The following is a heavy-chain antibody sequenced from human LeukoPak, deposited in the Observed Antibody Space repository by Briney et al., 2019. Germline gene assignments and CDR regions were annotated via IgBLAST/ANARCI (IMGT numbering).Heavy chain of an antibody. CDR3: ARLRYSRGWYSYYYYYMDV. CDR1: GGSISSYY. J-gene: IGHJ6*03. CDR2: IYYSGST. Sequence: SETLSLTCTVSGGSISSYYWSWIRQPPGKGLEWIGYIYYSGSTNYNPSLKSRVTISVDTSKNQFSLKLSSVTAADTAVYYCARLRYSRGWYSYYYYYMDVWGKGTTVTISS. V-gene: IGHV4-59*01. D-gene: IGHD6-19*01.